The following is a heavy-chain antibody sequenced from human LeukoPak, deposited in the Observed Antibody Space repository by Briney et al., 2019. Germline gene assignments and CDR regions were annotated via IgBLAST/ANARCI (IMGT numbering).Heavy chain of an antibody. Sequence: GEPLRLSCSASGLTFSSYVMHWVRQPPAKGLEGVAVISYGGSNKYSENSVKGRFTISRDNSKNTLYQQMNSLRAEATAVYYCAKDPVFDIWGQGTMVTVSS. V-gene: IGHV3-30*18. CDR1: GLTFSSYV. J-gene: IGHJ3*02. CDR3: AKDPVFDI. CDR2: ISYGGSNK.